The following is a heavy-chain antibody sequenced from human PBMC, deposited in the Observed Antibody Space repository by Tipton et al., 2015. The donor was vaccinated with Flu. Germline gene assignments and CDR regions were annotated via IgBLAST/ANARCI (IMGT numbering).Heavy chain of an antibody. J-gene: IGHJ4*02. CDR3: ARGSYSSSWYVDY. V-gene: IGHV3-21*01. Sequence: SLRLSCAASGFTFSSYSMNWVRQAPGKGLEWVSSISSSSSYIYYADSVKGRFTISRDNAKNSLYLQMNSLRAEDTAVYYCARGSYSSSWYVDYWGQGTLVTVSS. CDR1: GFTFSSYS. D-gene: IGHD6-13*01. CDR2: ISSSSSYI.